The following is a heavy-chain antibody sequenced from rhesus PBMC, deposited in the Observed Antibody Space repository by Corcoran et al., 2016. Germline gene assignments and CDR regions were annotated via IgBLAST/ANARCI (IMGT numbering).Heavy chain of an antibody. CDR1: GGSFSGYF. J-gene: IGHJ4*01. D-gene: IGHD3-34*01. Sequence: QVQLQESGPGLVKPSETLSLTCAVSGGSFSGYFCGWIRQPPGKGLEWIGYIGGRRGSTGYTPSLKSRINISTDPSKNQFSLKLSSVTAADTAVYYCCGGGDYYFFDYWGQGVLVTVSS. V-gene: IGHV4-165*01. CDR2: IGGRRGST. CDR3: CGGGDYYFFDY.